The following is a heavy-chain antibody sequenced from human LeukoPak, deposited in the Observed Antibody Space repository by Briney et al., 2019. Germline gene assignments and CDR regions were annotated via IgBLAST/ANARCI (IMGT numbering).Heavy chain of an antibody. CDR2: IYPSGTT. CDR1: GYSISSGYY. D-gene: IGHD3-10*01. CDR3: ARTTMVRGTYYMDV. V-gene: IGHV4-38-2*02. Sequence: SETLSLTCTVSGYSISSGYYWGWIRQPPGKGLEWIGNIYPSGTTYYNPSLKTRVTISVDTSKNQFSLKLSSVTAADTAVYYCARTTMVRGTYYMDVWGKGTAVTISS. J-gene: IGHJ6*03.